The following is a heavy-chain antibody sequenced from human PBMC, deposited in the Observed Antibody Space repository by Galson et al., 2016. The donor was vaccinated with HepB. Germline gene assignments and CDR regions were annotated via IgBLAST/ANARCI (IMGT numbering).Heavy chain of an antibody. J-gene: IGHJ6*02. CDR1: GFTFSSYG. Sequence: SLRLSCAASGFTFSSYGMHWVRQAPGKGLEWVAVISYDGSKKYYADSVRGRFTISRDDPKNTLYLQMNSLRPEDTAVYYCARPRASNYYYYGMDVWGQGTTVAVSS. CDR3: ARPRASNYYYYGMDV. V-gene: IGHV3-30*03. CDR2: ISYDGSKK. D-gene: IGHD2-2*01.